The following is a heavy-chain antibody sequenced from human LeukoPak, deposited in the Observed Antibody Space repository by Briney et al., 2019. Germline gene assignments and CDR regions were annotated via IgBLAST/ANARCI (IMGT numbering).Heavy chain of an antibody. J-gene: IGHJ4*02. CDR2: INAGNGNR. V-gene: IGHV1-3*01. CDR1: GYTFTSYA. Sequence: ASVKVSCKASGYTFTSYAMHWVRQAPGQRLEWMGWINAGNGNRKYSQKFQGRVTITRDTSASTAYMELSSLRSEDTAVYYCARARTGSLAFDYWGQGTLVTVSS. CDR3: ARARTGSLAFDY.